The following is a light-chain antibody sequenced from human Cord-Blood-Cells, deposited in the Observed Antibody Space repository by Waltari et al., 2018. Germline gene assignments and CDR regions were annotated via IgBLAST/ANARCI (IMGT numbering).Light chain of an antibody. CDR1: QRVSSY. V-gene: IGKV3-11*01. Sequence: EIVLTQSTATLSLSPGERATLSCRASQRVSSYLAWYQQKPGQAPRLLNYDASNRATGIPARFSGIGSGTDFTLTISSLEPEDFAVYYCQQRSNWPLTFGGGTKVEIK. CDR2: DAS. J-gene: IGKJ4*01. CDR3: QQRSNWPLT.